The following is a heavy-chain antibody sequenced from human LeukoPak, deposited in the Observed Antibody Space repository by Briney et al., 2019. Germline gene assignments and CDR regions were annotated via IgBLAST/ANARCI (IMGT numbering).Heavy chain of an antibody. V-gene: IGHV1-2*02. CDR1: GGTFSSYA. D-gene: IGHD2-2*01. CDR2: INPNSGGT. J-gene: IGHJ4*02. CDR3: ARYCSSTSCYWI. Sequence: ASVKVSCKASGGTFSSYAISWVRQAPGQGLEWMGWINPNSGGTNYAQKFQGRVTMTRDTSISTAYMELSRLRSDDTAVYYCARYCSSTSCYWIWGQGTLVTVSS.